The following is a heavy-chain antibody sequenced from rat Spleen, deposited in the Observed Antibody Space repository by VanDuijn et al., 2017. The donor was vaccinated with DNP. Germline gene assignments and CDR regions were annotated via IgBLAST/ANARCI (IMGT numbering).Heavy chain of an antibody. Sequence: EVQLVESGGGLVQPGRSLKLSCVASGFTFNNYWMTWIRQAPGKGLEWVASITNTGGSTYYPDSVKGRFTISRDNAKSTLYLQMNSLRSEDTATYYCTRDGGIIRGRDFDYWGQGVMVTVSS. CDR2: ITNTGGST. CDR3: TRDGGIIRGRDFDY. J-gene: IGHJ2*01. D-gene: IGHD4-3*01. V-gene: IGHV5-31*01. CDR1: GFTFNNYW.